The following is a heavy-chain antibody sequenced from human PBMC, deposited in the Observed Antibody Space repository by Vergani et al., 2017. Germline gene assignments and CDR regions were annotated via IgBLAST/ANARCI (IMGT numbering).Heavy chain of an antibody. CDR1: GFTFSSYS. V-gene: IGHV3-21*01. CDR3: ARDRYYVGAWSYPYFYYYGLDV. Sequence: EVQLVESGGGLVKRGGSLRLSCAASGFTFSSYSMNWVRQAPGKGLEWVSSISSRSSYIHYSDSLKCRFTISRDNAKSSLYLQMNSLRDEDTCVYYCARDRYYVGAWSYPYFYYYGLDVWGQGTAVTVSS. J-gene: IGHJ6*02. D-gene: IGHD3-10*01. CDR2: ISSRSSYI.